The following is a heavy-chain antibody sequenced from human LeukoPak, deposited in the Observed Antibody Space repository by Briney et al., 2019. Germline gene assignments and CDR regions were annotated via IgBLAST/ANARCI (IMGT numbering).Heavy chain of an antibody. J-gene: IGHJ4*02. CDR1: GYTFTGYY. CDR3: ARGRIAVFYLHY. D-gene: IGHD6-19*01. Sequence: ASVKVSCKASGYTFTGYYMHWVRQAPGQGLEWMGWISAYNGNTNYAQKLQGRVTMTTDTSTSTAYMELRSLRSDDTAVYYCARGRIAVFYLHYWGQGTLVTVSS. CDR2: ISAYNGNT. V-gene: IGHV1-18*04.